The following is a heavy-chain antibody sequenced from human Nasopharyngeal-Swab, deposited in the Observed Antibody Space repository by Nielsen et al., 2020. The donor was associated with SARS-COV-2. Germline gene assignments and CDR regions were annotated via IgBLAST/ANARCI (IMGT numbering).Heavy chain of an antibody. CDR3: ARIYPRGRWFDP. V-gene: IGHV6-1*01. CDR2: TYYRSKWYN. CDR1: VDSVSSNSAA. Sequence: PTLSLNCAISVDSVSSNSAAWNWIRQSPSRGLEWLGRTYYRSKWYNDYAVSVKSRITINPDTSKNQFSLQLNSVTPEDTAVYYCARIYPRGRWFDPWGQGTLVTVSS. D-gene: IGHD3-10*01. J-gene: IGHJ5*02.